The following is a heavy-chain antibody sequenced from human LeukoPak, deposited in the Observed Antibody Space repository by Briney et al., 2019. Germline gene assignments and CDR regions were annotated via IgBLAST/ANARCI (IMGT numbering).Heavy chain of an antibody. CDR1: GFTFSSYA. Sequence: GGSLRLSCAASGFTFSSYAMHWVRQAPGKGLEWVALISYDGSNKYYADSVKGRFTISRDNSKNTLYLQMNSLRTEDTAMYFCARRMPGDAFDVWGQGTMVTVSS. D-gene: IGHD2-2*01. V-gene: IGHV3-30*04. CDR2: ISYDGSNK. J-gene: IGHJ3*01. CDR3: ARRMPGDAFDV.